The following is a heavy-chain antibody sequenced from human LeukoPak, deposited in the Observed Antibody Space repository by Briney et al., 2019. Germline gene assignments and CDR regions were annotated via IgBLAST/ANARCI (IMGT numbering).Heavy chain of an antibody. CDR3: ATELTAMVTKVACY. D-gene: IGHD5-18*01. J-gene: IGHJ4*02. CDR2: FDPEDGET. CDR1: GYTLTELS. V-gene: IGHV1-24*01. Sequence: ASVKVSCKVSGYTLTELSMHWVRRAPGKGLEWMGGFDPEDGETIYAQKFQGGVTMTEDTSTDTAYMELSSLRSEDTAVYYCATELTAMVTKVACYWGQGTLVTVSS.